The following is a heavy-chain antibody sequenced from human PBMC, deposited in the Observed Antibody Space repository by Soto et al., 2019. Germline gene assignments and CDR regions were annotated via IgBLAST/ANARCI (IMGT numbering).Heavy chain of an antibody. Sequence: QVQLQESGPGLVKPSGTLSLTCAVSGGSISSGTWWSWVRQSPGRGLEWIGEIYHSGSPNYNPSLKSRVTMSMHKSKNLFSLSLSSVTGADYALYFCARRIPATPTWFDPWGQGTLVTVSS. CDR2: IYHSGSP. J-gene: IGHJ5*02. CDR3: ARRIPATPTWFDP. V-gene: IGHV4-4*02. CDR1: GGSISSGTW. D-gene: IGHD2-15*01.